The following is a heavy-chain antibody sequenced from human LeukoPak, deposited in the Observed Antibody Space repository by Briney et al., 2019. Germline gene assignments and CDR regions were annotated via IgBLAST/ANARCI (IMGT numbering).Heavy chain of an antibody. Sequence: ASVKVSCKVSGYTLTELSMHWVRQAPGKGREWMGGFDPEDGETIYAQKFKGRVTMTEDTSTDTAYMELSSLRSEDTAVYYCAFKYYYDSSGYYNFDYWGQGTLVTVSS. D-gene: IGHD3-22*01. V-gene: IGHV1-24*01. CDR1: GYTLTELS. CDR3: AFKYYYDSSGYYNFDY. J-gene: IGHJ4*02. CDR2: FDPEDGET.